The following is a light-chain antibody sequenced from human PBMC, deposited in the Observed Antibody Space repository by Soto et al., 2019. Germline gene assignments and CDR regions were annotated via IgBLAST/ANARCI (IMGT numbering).Light chain of an antibody. V-gene: IGKV3-20*01. Sequence: ESVLTQSPGTLSLSPGEGATLSCRASQSVSSSYLAWFQQKPGQAPRLLIYGASSRATGIPDRFSGSGSGTDFTLTINSLQPEDFAVYYCQQSYSAPVTFGQGTKL. CDR2: GAS. J-gene: IGKJ2*01. CDR1: QSVSSSY. CDR3: QQSYSAPVT.